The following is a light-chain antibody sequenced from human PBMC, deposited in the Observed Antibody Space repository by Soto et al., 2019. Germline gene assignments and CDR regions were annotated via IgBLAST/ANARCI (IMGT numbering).Light chain of an antibody. J-gene: IGLJ3*02. CDR2: EVT. CDR1: SSDVGGYNY. V-gene: IGLV2-14*01. CDR3: SSYTSTSTWV. Sequence: QSVLTQPASVSGSPGQSITISCTGTSSDVGGYNYVSWYQQHPGKAPQLIIYEVTNRPSGVSDRFSGSKSGNTASLTISGLQAEDEAAYHCSSYTSTSTWVFGGGTQLTVL.